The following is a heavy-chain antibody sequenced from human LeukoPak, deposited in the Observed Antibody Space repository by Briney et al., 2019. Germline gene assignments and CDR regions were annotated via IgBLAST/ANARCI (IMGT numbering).Heavy chain of an antibody. J-gene: IGHJ4*02. D-gene: IGHD3-10*01. V-gene: IGHV3-73*01. CDR1: GFTFTNAW. Sequence: GGSLRLSCAASGFTFTNAWMTWVRQASGKGLEWVGRIRSKANSYATAYAASVKGRFTISRDDSKNTAYLQMNSLKTEDTAVYYCTTNPYYYGSGSYWGGYWGQGTLVTVSS. CDR3: TTNPYYYGSGSYWGGY. CDR2: IRSKANSYAT.